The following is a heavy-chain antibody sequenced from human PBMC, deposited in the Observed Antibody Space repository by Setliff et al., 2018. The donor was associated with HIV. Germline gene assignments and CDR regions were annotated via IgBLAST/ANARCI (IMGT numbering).Heavy chain of an antibody. Sequence: SETLSLTCTVPGGSINRRNYYWGWVRQPPGKGLEWIGTISYTGSTYYDPSLKSRVTISLDTSKNQFFLKLSSVTAPDTAIYYCARQTWEYYDTLTGYYRSPKNFDSWGQGTLVTVSS. J-gene: IGHJ4*02. D-gene: IGHD3-9*01. V-gene: IGHV4-39*01. CDR2: ISYTGST. CDR1: GGSINRRNYY. CDR3: ARQTWEYYDTLTGYYRSPKNFDS.